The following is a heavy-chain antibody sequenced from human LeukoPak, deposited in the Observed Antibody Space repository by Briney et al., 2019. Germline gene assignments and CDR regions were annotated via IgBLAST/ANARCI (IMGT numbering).Heavy chain of an antibody. CDR2: LYSDGRT. CDR1: GFTFSSYA. D-gene: IGHD2-15*01. J-gene: IGHJ4*02. Sequence: PGGSLRLSCAASGFTFSSYAMHWVRQAPGKGLEWVSVLYSDGRTYYADSVKGRFTISRDTSKNTLYLQVNSLRAEDTAVYYCARGGGYYPIDYWGQGTLVTVSS. CDR3: ARGGGYYPIDY. V-gene: IGHV3-53*01.